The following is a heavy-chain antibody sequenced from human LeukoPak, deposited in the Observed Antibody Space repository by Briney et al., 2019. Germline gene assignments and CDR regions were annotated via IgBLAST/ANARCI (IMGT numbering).Heavy chain of an antibody. V-gene: IGHV4-59*01. D-gene: IGHD2-8*01. J-gene: IGHJ4*02. CDR1: GGSIRSYY. CDR2: ISYSGST. Sequence: PSETLSLTCTVSGGSIRSYYWSWIRQPPGKGLEWIGYISYSGSTNYNPSLKSRVTISVDTSKKQFTLKLSSVTAAETAVYYCARGAYCTNGVCYNDYWGEGNLVTVSS. CDR3: ARGAYCTNGVCYNDY.